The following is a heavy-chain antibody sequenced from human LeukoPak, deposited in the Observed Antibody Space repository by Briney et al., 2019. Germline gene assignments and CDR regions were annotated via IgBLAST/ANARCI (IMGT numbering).Heavy chain of an antibody. V-gene: IGHV4-39*01. J-gene: IGHJ4*02. Sequence: LETLSLTCTVVSGGSISSSSYYWGWIRQPPGKGLEWIGSFYYSGSTYYNPSLKSRVTISADTSKNQFSLKLSSVTAADTAVYYCARLWRAAIDYGGQGTLVTVSS. CDR1: GGSISSSSYY. D-gene: IGHD1-1*01. CDR2: FYYSGST. CDR3: ARLWRAAIDY.